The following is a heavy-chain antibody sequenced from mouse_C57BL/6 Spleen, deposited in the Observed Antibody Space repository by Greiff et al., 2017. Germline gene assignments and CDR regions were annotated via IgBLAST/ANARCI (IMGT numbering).Heavy chain of an antibody. Sequence: QVQLQQPGAELVKPGASVKLSCKASGYTFTSYWMQWVKQRPGQGLEWIGEIDPSDSYTNYNQKFKGKATLTVDTSSSTAYMQLSSLTSEDSAVYYCARRYSNDDVQFADWGQGTLVTVSA. J-gene: IGHJ3*01. CDR1: GYTFTSYW. CDR2: IDPSDSYT. CDR3: ARRYSNDDVQFAD. D-gene: IGHD2-12*01. V-gene: IGHV1-50*01.